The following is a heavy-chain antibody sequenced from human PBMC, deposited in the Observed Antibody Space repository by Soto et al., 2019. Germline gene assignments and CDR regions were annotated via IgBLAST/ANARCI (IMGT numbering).Heavy chain of an antibody. Sequence: QVQLVQSGAAVRKPGSSVKVSCNASGGTFTKYAITWVRQAPRQGLEWMGGIVPLPGTTNYAQKFRGRVTISADESMSTAYLELSSLRSEDTAVYYCASGVGGLGGSSGWPDYAFDVWGQGTMVIVSS. CDR1: GGTFTKYA. J-gene: IGHJ3*01. D-gene: IGHD6-19*01. CDR2: IVPLPGTT. V-gene: IGHV1-69*01. CDR3: ASGVGGLGGSSGWPDYAFDV.